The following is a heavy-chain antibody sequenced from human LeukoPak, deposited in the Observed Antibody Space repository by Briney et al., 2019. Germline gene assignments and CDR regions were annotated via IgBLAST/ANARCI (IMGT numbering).Heavy chain of an antibody. CDR1: GYTFTSYD. D-gene: IGHD2-21*01. J-gene: IGHJ4*02. CDR3: TRSVRNGHIDY. Sequence: ASVKVSCKASGYTFTSYDINWVRQATGQGLEWMGWMNPNSGNTGYAQKFQGRVTMTRSTSISTAYMELSALRFEDTAVYYCTRSVRNGHIDYWGQGTLVTVSS. CDR2: MNPNSGNT. V-gene: IGHV1-8*01.